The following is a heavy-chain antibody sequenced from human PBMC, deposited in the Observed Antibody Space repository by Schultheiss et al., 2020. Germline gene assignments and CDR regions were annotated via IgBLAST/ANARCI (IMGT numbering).Heavy chain of an antibody. V-gene: IGHV3-48*01. CDR1: GFTFSSYS. CDR3: AKRVEYSSSSAYFDY. CDR2: ISSSSSTI. D-gene: IGHD6-6*01. Sequence: GGSLRLSCAASGFTFSSYSMNWVRQAPGKGLEWVSYISSSSSTIYYADSVKGRFTISRDSSKNTLYLQMNSLRAEDTAVYYCAKRVEYSSSSAYFDYWGQGTLVTVSS. J-gene: IGHJ4*02.